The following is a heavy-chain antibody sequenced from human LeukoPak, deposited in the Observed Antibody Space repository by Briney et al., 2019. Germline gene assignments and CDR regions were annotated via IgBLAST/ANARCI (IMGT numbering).Heavy chain of an antibody. J-gene: IGHJ6*03. CDR3: ASGSYSFYYMDV. Sequence: SETLSLTCSVSGGSIRSYYWSWIRQPPGKGLEWIGYIYYSGSTNYNPSLKSRVTISVDASKNQFSLRLSSVTAADTAVYYCASGSYSFYYMDVWDKGTTVTVSS. D-gene: IGHD1-26*01. CDR1: GGSIRSYY. V-gene: IGHV4-59*01. CDR2: IYYSGST.